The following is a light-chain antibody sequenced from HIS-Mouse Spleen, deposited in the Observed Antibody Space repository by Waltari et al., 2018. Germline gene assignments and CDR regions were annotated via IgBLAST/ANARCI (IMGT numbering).Light chain of an antibody. Sequence: QSALTQPPSASGSPGQSVTISCTGTSSDVGGYNYVSWYQQHPGKPPKLMIYEVSKRPSGVPDGFSGSQSGNTASLTVSGLQAEDEADYYCSSYAGSNNLVFGGGTKLTVL. V-gene: IGLV2-8*01. J-gene: IGLJ2*01. CDR1: SSDVGGYNY. CDR2: EVS. CDR3: SSYAGSNNLV.